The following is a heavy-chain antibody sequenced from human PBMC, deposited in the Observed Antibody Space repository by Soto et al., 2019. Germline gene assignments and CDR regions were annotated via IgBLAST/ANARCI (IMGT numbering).Heavy chain of an antibody. V-gene: IGHV1-2*02. CDR3: AGGRWELRGGLLVY. CDR2: INPNSGGT. CDR1: GYTFTGYY. Sequence: VASVNVSCKASGYTFTGYYMHWVLQAPVQGLEWMGWINPNSGGTNYAQKFQGRVTMTRDTSISTAYLELSRLRSDDTAVDYCAGGRWELRGGLLVYWGQGTLVTVSS. J-gene: IGHJ4*02. D-gene: IGHD1-26*01.